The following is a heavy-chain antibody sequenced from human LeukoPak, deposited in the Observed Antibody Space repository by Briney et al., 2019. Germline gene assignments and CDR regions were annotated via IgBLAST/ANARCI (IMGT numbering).Heavy chain of an antibody. CDR2: ISSNGGST. D-gene: IGHD5-18*01. J-gene: IGHJ4*02. CDR3: ARVGYSYDY. Sequence: GGSLRLSCAASGFTFSSYAMHWVHQAPGKGLEYVSAISSNGGSTYYANSVKGRFTISRDNSKNTLYLQMGSLRAEDMAVYYCARVGYSYDYWGQGTLVTVSS. V-gene: IGHV3-64*01. CDR1: GFTFSSYA.